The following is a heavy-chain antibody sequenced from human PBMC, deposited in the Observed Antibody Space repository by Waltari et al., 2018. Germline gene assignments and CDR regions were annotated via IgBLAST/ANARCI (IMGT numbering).Heavy chain of an antibody. CDR2: INHSGST. V-gene: IGHV4-34*01. D-gene: IGHD3-22*01. J-gene: IGHJ4*02. CDR3: ARVSLNTDYDSSGYDY. CDR1: GGSFRGYY. Sequence: QVQLQQWGAGLLKPSETLSLPCAVYGGSFRGYYWSWIRQPPGKGLEWIGEINHSGSTNYNPSLKSRVTISVDTSKNQFSLKLSSVTAADTAVYYCARVSLNTDYDSSGYDYWGQGTLVTVSS.